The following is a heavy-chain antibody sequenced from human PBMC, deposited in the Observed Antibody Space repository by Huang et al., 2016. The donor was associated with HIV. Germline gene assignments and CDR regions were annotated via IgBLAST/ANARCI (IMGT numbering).Heavy chain of an antibody. V-gene: IGHV4-59*02. CDR1: GDSVSSHY. CDR3: VRDQGRLAVGGIDNWFDP. J-gene: IGHJ5*02. Sequence: QVRLQESGPGLVKPSETLSLSCTVSGDSVSSHYWGWIRHPPGKGLEWIGTVYDSGTTKYNPRLKSRITISVDTSKNGFSLNITSVSAADTAMYFCVRDQGRLAVGGIDNWFDPWGQGALVTVS. CDR2: VYDSGTT. D-gene: IGHD6-19*01.